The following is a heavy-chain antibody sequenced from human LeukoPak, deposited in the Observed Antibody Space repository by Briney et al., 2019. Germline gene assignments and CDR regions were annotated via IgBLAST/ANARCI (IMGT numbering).Heavy chain of an antibody. D-gene: IGHD3-22*01. Sequence: GGSLRLSCAASRFTVSTNYMSWVRQAPGKGLEWVSLIDSGGFTYYADSVKGRFTISRDNSKNTLYLQMNSLRAEDTAVYYCAGPDYYDSSGYYWGAFDIWGQGTMVTVSS. CDR1: RFTVSTNY. CDR2: IDSGGFT. CDR3: AGPDYYDSSGYYWGAFDI. J-gene: IGHJ3*02. V-gene: IGHV3-66*02.